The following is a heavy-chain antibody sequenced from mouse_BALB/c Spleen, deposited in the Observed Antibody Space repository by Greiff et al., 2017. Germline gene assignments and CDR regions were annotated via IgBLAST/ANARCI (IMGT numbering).Heavy chain of an antibody. V-gene: IGHV5-4*02. CDR2: ISDGGSYT. CDR1: GFTFSDYY. J-gene: IGHJ4*01. CDR3: ARDLGYGTYAMDY. Sequence: EVQVVESGGGLVKPGGSLKLSCAASGFTFSDYYMYWVRQTPEKRLEWVATISDGGSYTYYPDSVKGRFTISRDNAKNNLYLQMSSLKSEDTAMYYCARDLGYGTYAMDYWGQGTSVTVAS. D-gene: IGHD2-10*02.